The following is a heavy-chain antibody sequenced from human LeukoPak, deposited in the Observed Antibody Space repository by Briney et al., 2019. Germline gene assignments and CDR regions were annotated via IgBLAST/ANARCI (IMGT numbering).Heavy chain of an antibody. D-gene: IGHD6-19*01. Sequence: SVKVSCKASGYTFTGYYMHWVRQAPGQGLEWMGWINPNSGGTNYAQKFQGRVTMTRDTSISTAYMELSRLRSDDTAVYYCARGATTRYSSGWYGGFDYWGQGTLVTVSS. CDR1: GYTFTGYY. CDR3: ARGATTRYSSGWYGGFDY. CDR2: INPNSGGT. J-gene: IGHJ4*02. V-gene: IGHV1-2*02.